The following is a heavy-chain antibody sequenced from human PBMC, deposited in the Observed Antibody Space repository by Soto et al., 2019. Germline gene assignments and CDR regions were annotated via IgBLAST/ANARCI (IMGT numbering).Heavy chain of an antibody. D-gene: IGHD1-26*01. CDR3: DKGAYSGSYLDY. J-gene: IGHJ4*02. CDR2: ISYDGSNK. Sequence: QVQLVESGGGVVQPGRSLRLSCAASGFTFSSYGMHWVRQAPGKGLEWVAVISYDGSNKYYADSVKGRFTISRDNSKNALYLQMNSLRAEDKAVYYCDKGAYSGSYLDYWGQGTLVTVSS. CDR1: GFTFSSYG. V-gene: IGHV3-30*18.